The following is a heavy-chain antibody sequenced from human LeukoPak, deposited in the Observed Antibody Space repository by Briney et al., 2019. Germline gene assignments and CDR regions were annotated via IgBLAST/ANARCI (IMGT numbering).Heavy chain of an antibody. J-gene: IGHJ1*01. CDR2: IKPDGSDK. V-gene: IGHV3-7*01. CDR3: AREGPPPGVLY. CDR1: GFTFSTYW. Sequence: GGSLRLSCEASGFTFSTYWMSWVRQAPGKGPECVANIKPDGSDKYYVDSMKGRFTISRDNAKNSLYLQMNNLRADDTAVYYCAREGPPPGVLYWGQGTPVTVSS. D-gene: IGHD2-2*01.